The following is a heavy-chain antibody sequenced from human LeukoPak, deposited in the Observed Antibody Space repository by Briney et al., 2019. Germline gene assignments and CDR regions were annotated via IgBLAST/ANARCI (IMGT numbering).Heavy chain of an antibody. D-gene: IGHD5-18*01. V-gene: IGHV3-33*06. Sequence: GGSLRLSCAASGFTFSSYGMHWFRQAPGKGLEWVAVIWYDGSNKYYADSVKGRFTISRDNSKNTLYLQMNSLRAEDTAVYYCAKSETAMVYYFDYWGQGTLVTVSS. CDR3: AKSETAMVYYFDY. CDR2: IWYDGSNK. CDR1: GFTFSSYG. J-gene: IGHJ4*02.